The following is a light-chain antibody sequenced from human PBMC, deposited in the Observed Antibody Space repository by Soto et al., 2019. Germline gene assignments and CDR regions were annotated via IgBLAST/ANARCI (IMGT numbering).Light chain of an antibody. J-gene: IGKJ4*01. V-gene: IGKV1-9*01. Sequence: IQLTQSPSSLSASVGDRVTITCRASQGISSYLAWYQQKPGKAPKLLIYAASTLRSGVPSRFSGSESGTLFTLTITNLQPEDFATYYCQQASSFPLTFGGGTKVEV. CDR2: AAS. CDR3: QQASSFPLT. CDR1: QGISSY.